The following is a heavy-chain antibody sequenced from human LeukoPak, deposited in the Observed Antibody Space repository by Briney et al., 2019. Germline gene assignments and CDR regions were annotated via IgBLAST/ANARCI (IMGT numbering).Heavy chain of an antibody. CDR3: ASATTSRVFDI. V-gene: IGHV4-59*04. J-gene: IGHJ3*02. CDR2: IYYSGST. D-gene: IGHD4-17*01. CDR1: GGSISSYY. Sequence: SEPLSLTCTVSGGSISSYYWSWIRQPPGKGLEWIGNIYYSGSTYYNPSLKSRVTISVDTSKNQFSLKVSSVTAADTAVYYCASATTSRVFDIWGQGTMVTVSS.